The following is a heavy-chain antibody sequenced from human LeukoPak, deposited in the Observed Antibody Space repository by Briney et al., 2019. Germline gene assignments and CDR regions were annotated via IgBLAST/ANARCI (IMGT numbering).Heavy chain of an antibody. J-gene: IGHJ3*02. CDR2: IYTSGST. Sequence: SQTLSLTCTVSGGSISSGSYYWSWIRQPAGKGLEWIGRIYTSGSTNYYPSLKSRVTISVDTSKNQFSLKLSSVTAADTAVYYCARVRRGYYDSSGYEDAFDIWGQGTMVTVSS. CDR3: ARVRRGYYDSSGYEDAFDI. V-gene: IGHV4-61*02. D-gene: IGHD3-22*01. CDR1: GGSISSGSYY.